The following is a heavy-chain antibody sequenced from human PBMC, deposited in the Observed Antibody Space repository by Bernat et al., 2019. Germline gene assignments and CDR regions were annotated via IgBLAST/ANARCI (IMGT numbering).Heavy chain of an antibody. J-gene: IGHJ6*03. V-gene: IGHV3-21*05. Sequence: EVQLVESGGGLVKPGGSLRLSCAASGFTFSSYSMNWVRQAPGKGLEWVSYISSSSSYIYYADSVKGRFTISRDNAKNSLYLQMNSLRAEDTAVYYCARDAVIAAAGTVYYYYYMDVWGKGNPGHRLL. D-gene: IGHD6-13*01. CDR1: GFTFSSYS. CDR3: ARDAVIAAAGTVYYYYYMDV. CDR2: ISSSSSYI.